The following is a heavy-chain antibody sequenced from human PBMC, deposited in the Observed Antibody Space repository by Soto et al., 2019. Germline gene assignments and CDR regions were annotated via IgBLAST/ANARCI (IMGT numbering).Heavy chain of an antibody. D-gene: IGHD1-20*01. CDR2: IHPSGDT. V-gene: IGHV1-46*01. Sequence: QVQLVQSGAELKKPGASVKVACKASGYKFTTYFIHWVRQAPGQGLEWMGMIHPSGDTGYAQKFLGRVTVTIDTSPTSAYMELRNLTSEDTAVYFSVRVYCTTSTCSGDFQFWGQGTLVTVSS. CDR3: VRVYCTTSTCSGDFQF. CDR1: GYKFTTYF. J-gene: IGHJ1*01.